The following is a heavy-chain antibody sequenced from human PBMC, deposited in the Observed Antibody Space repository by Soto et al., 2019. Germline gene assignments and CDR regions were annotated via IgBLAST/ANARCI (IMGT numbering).Heavy chain of an antibody. CDR1: GFTFSSYA. CDR3: ARDLVVVVVAAGLRGNNWFDP. V-gene: IGHV3-30-3*01. Sequence: GGSLRLSCAASGFTFSSYAMHWVRQAPGKGLEWVAVISYDGSNKYYADSVKGRFTISRDNSKNTLYLQMNSLRAEDTAVYYCARDLVVVVVAAGLRGNNWFDPWGQGTLVTVSS. J-gene: IGHJ5*02. D-gene: IGHD2-15*01. CDR2: ISYDGSNK.